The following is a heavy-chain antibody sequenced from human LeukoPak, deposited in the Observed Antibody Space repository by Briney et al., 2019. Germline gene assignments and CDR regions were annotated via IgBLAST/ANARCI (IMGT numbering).Heavy chain of an antibody. CDR3: AKGTAAGLDC. Sequence: GGSLRLSCAASGFTFSSYGMHWVRQAPGKGLQWVAVISYDGSNKYYADSVKGRFTISRDNSKNTLYLQMNSLRAEDTAVYYCAKGTAAGLDCWGQGTLVTVSS. J-gene: IGHJ4*02. CDR1: GFTFSSYG. V-gene: IGHV3-30*18. D-gene: IGHD6-13*01. CDR2: ISYDGSNK.